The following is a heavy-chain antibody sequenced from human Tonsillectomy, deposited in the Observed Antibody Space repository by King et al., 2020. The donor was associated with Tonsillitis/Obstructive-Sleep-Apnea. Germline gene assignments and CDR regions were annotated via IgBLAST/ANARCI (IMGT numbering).Heavy chain of an antibody. Sequence: VQLVESGGGLVQPGRSLRLSCTASGFTFGDYAVSWVRQAPGKGLEWVGFIRSKAYGGTTEYAASVKGRFTISRDDSKSIAYLQMNSLKTEDTAVYYCTRGDSTVLNYYGLDVWGQGTTVTVSS. CDR3: TRGDSTVLNYYGLDV. J-gene: IGHJ6*02. V-gene: IGHV3-49*04. CDR2: IRSKAYGGTT. D-gene: IGHD5-18*01. CDR1: GFTFGDYA.